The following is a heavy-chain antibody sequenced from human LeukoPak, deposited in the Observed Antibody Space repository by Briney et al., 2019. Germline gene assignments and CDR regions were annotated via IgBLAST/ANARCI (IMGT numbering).Heavy chain of an antibody. CDR3: VRGFAVAGNAAVDY. J-gene: IGHJ4*02. V-gene: IGHV1-69*04. CDR2: IIPIFGVV. D-gene: IGHD6-13*01. CDR1: GGTFSSYA. Sequence: SVKVSCKASGGTFSSYAISWVRQAPGQGLEWMGRIIPIFGVVHSAQKFQGRVTITADKSTGTAYMELSSLRSEDTAVYYCVRGFAVAGNAAVDYWGQGTLVTVSS.